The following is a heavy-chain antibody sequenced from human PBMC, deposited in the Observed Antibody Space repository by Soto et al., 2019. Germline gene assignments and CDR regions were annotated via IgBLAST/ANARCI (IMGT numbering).Heavy chain of an antibody. J-gene: IGHJ5*02. D-gene: IGHD3-3*01. Sequence: QVQLVQSGAEVKKPGSSVKGSCKASGGTFSSYAISWVRQAPGQGLEWMGGIIPIFGTANYTQKFQGRVTITADKYTSTAYMELSSLRTEDTAVYYCARGGWSGLPYNWFDPWGQGTLVTVSS. CDR3: ARGGWSGLPYNWFDP. V-gene: IGHV1-69*06. CDR1: GGTFSSYA. CDR2: IIPIFGTA.